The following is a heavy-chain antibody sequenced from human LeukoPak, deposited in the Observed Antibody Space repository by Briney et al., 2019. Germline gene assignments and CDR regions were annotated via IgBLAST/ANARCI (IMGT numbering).Heavy chain of an antibody. CDR2: IYYSGGT. D-gene: IGHD3-22*01. Sequence: SETLSLTCTVSGGSISSSYYWGWIRQPPGKGLEWIGSIYYSGGTYYNPSLKSRVTISVDTSKNQFSLKLSSVTAADTAVYYCARLLRNYYDSSGPKGYFDYWGQGTLVTVSS. CDR3: ARLLRNYYDSSGPKGYFDY. J-gene: IGHJ4*02. CDR1: GGSISSSYY. V-gene: IGHV4-39*07.